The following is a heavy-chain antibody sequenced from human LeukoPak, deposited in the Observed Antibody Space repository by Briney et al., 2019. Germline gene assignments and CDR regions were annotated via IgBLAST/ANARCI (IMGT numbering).Heavy chain of an antibody. CDR3: ARKYTTSYYSIDY. CDR1: GFTFSSYS. CDR2: ISYDGSKE. Sequence: GGSVRLSCAASGFTFSSYSMNWVRQAPGKGLDWVTFISYDGSKEHYADSVKGRFTISRDNSKKTLYLQMNSLKTEDTAVYYCARKYTTSYYSIDYWGQGTLVTVSS. J-gene: IGHJ4*02. V-gene: IGHV3-30*03. D-gene: IGHD3-10*01.